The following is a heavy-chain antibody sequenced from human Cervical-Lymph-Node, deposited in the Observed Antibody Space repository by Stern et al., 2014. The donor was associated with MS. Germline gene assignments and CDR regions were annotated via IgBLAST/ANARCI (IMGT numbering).Heavy chain of an antibody. D-gene: IGHD3-16*01. J-gene: IGHJ6*02. Sequence: VQLVESGAEVKKPGASVNVSCKASGYTFSDYYIHWVRQAPGQGLEWMGWINANSGGTNYAQKFQGRFAMTRDTAVSTVYMELSSLKSDDAAVYYCARMQYYGMDVWGQGTTVTVSS. CDR3: ARMQYYGMDV. CDR2: INANSGGT. V-gene: IGHV1-2*02. CDR1: GYTFSDYY.